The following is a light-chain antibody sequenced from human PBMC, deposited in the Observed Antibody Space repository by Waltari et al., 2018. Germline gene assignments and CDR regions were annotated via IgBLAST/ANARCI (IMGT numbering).Light chain of an antibody. J-gene: IGKJ4*01. CDR2: DAF. Sequence: DIRMTQSPSSLSASMGDRVTITCQASQDIYNDLDWYQQKPGKAPKLLIYDAFNLETGVPSRFSGSGSGTHFTLTISSLQPEDAATYYCQQYDSLPLSFGGGTKVDIK. V-gene: IGKV1-33*01. CDR3: QQYDSLPLS. CDR1: QDIYND.